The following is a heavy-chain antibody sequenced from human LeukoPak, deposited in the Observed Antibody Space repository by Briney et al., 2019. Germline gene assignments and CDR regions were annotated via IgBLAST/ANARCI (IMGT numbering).Heavy chain of an antibody. CDR3: ARGGSYYMSGGWFDP. CDR1: GYTFTSYY. J-gene: IGHJ5*02. D-gene: IGHD1-26*01. V-gene: IGHV1-46*01. Sequence: GASVKVSCKASGYTFTSYYMHWVRQAPGRGLEWMGIINPSGGSTSYAQKFQGRVTMTRDTSTSTVYMELSSLRSEDTAVYYCARGGSYYMSGGWFDPWGQGTLVTVSS. CDR2: INPSGGST.